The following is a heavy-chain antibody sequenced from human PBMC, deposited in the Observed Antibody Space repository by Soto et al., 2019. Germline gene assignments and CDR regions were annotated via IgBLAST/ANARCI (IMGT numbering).Heavy chain of an antibody. Sequence: GASLKVSCKASGGTFSNYAISWVRQAPGQGLEWMGGIIPIFGTTNYARRFQGRVTITADESTSTAYMELSSLRSEDTAVYYCAREDFRDGYKMVGAFDIWGQGTMVTVSS. CDR2: IIPIFGTT. CDR1: GGTFSNYA. J-gene: IGHJ3*02. CDR3: AREDFRDGYKMVGAFDI. V-gene: IGHV1-69*13. D-gene: IGHD5-12*01.